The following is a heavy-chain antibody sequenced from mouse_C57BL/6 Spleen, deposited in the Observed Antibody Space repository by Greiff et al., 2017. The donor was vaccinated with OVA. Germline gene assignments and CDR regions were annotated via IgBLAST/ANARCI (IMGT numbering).Heavy chain of an antibody. Sequence: EVHLVESGGGLVKPGGSLKLSCAASGFTFSSYAMSWVRQTPEKRLEWVATISDGGSYTYYPDNVKGRFTISRDNAKNNLYLQMSHLKSEDTAMYYCARRDGYDPWFAYWGQGTLVTVSA. V-gene: IGHV5-4*01. CDR2: ISDGGSYT. D-gene: IGHD2-2*01. CDR3: ARRDGYDPWFAY. CDR1: GFTFSSYA. J-gene: IGHJ3*01.